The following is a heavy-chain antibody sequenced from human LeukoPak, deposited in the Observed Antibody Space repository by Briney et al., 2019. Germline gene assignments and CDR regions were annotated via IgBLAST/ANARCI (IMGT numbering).Heavy chain of an antibody. CDR2: IYHSGNT. CDR3: ARAGYCSGVSCYSAVPGKY. V-gene: IGHV4-38-2*02. D-gene: IGHD2-15*01. J-gene: IGHJ4*02. Sequence: ETLSLTCTVSGYSITSGYYWAWIRQSPGKGLEWIGSIYHSGNTYYNPSLKSRVIILVDTSKNQFSLQLGSVTPTDTAVYYCARAGYCSGVSCYSAVPGKYWGQGALVTVSS. CDR1: GYSITSGYY.